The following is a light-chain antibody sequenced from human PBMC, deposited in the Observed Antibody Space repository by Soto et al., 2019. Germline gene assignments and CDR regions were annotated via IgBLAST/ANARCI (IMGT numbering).Light chain of an antibody. Sequence: DILLTQSPSTLSASVGDRVAISCRASQSINKWLAWYQHKPGKAPKLLIYAASTLQSGVPSRFSGSGSGTDFTLTISCLQSEDFATYYCQQYYSYPRTFGQGTKVDIK. J-gene: IGKJ1*01. CDR3: QQYYSYPRT. CDR1: QSINKW. V-gene: IGKV1-5*01. CDR2: AAS.